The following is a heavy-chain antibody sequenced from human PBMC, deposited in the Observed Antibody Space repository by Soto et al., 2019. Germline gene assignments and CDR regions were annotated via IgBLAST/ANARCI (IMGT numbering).Heavy chain of an antibody. Sequence: SETLSLTCAVSGGSISSGGYSWSWIRQPPGKGLEWIGYIYHSGSTYYNPSLKSRVTISVDRSKNQFSLKLSSVTAAYTAVYYCARNYGSGSNYYYGMDVWGQGTTVTVSS. J-gene: IGHJ6*02. CDR1: GGSISSGGYS. CDR3: ARNYGSGSNYYYGMDV. D-gene: IGHD3-10*01. CDR2: IYHSGST. V-gene: IGHV4-30-2*01.